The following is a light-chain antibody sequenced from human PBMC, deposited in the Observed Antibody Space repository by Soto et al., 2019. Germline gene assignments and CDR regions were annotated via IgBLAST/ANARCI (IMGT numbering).Light chain of an antibody. V-gene: IGKV3-15*01. Sequence: EIVMAQSPATLSVSPGERATLPCRASQSVGANLAWYQQKPGQAPRILIYGASTRATGVPASFSGSDSGTEFTLTISSLQSEDFAVYYCQQYNSWPLTFGGGTTVEIK. CDR3: QQYNSWPLT. CDR1: QSVGAN. CDR2: GAS. J-gene: IGKJ4*01.